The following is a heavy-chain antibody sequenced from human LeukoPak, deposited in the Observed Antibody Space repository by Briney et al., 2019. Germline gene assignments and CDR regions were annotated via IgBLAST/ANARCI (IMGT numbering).Heavy chain of an antibody. V-gene: IGHV4-34*01. D-gene: IGHD6-19*01. CDR3: ARGPIAVRGRVVYFQH. CDR2: INHSGST. J-gene: IGHJ1*01. CDR1: GGSFSGYY. Sequence: SETLSLTCAVYGGSFSGYYWSWIRQPPGKGLEWIGEINHSGSTNYNPSLKSRVTISVDTSMNQFSLKLSSVTAADTAVYYCARGPIAVRGRVVYFQHWGQGTLVTVSS.